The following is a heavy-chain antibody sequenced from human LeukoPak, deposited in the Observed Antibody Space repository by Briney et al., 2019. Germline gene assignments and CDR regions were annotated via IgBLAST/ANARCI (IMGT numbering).Heavy chain of an antibody. D-gene: IGHD4-17*01. CDR2: ISGSGGGT. V-gene: IGHV3-23*01. J-gene: IGHJ3*02. CDR1: GFTYSDYW. Sequence: PGGSLRLSCAASGFTYSDYWMHWVRQGPGKGLEWVSAISGSGGGTYYADSVKGRFTISRDNSKNTMYLQMNSLRAEDTAVYYSAKDPNGDYIGAFDMRGQGTMVTVSS. CDR3: AKDPNGDYIGAFDM.